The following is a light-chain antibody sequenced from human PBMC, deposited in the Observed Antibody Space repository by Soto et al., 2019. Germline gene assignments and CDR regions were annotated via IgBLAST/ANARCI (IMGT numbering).Light chain of an antibody. CDR3: QQRSNWTPWT. V-gene: IGKV3-11*01. CDR1: QSVSSY. CDR2: DAS. J-gene: IGKJ1*01. Sequence: EIVLTQSPATLSLSPGERATLSCRASQSVSSYLAWYQQKPGQAPRLLIYDASNRATGIPARFSGSGSGTEFTLTFSSLEPEDFAVYYCQQRSNWTPWTFGQGPKVEIK.